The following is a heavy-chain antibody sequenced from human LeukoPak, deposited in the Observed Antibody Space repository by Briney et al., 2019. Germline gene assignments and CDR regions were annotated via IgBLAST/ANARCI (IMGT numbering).Heavy chain of an antibody. Sequence: GRSLRLSCAASGFTFSSYGMHWVRQAPGKGLEWVAVISYDGSNKYYADSVKGRFTISRDNSKNTLYLQMNSLRAEDTAVYYCAKVQRITMVRGVPDYYYGMDVWGQGTTVTVSS. CDR2: ISYDGSNK. CDR3: AKVQRITMVRGVPDYYYGMDV. D-gene: IGHD3-10*01. CDR1: GFTFSSYG. V-gene: IGHV3-30*18. J-gene: IGHJ6*02.